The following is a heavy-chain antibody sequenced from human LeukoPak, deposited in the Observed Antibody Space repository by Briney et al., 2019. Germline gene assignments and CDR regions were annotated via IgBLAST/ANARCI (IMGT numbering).Heavy chain of an antibody. CDR2: ISGGGTTI. CDR1: GFTLTSCE. CDR3: ASLDAGSGSWLMGENWSDL. V-gene: IGHV3-48*03. D-gene: IGHD3-10*01. J-gene: IGHJ5*02. Sequence: PGGSLRLSCAASGFTLTSCEMNWVRQTPGKGLEWVSFISGGGTTIYYADSVKGRFTISRDNAKKSLYLQRNSLRAEDTAVYYCASLDAGSGSWLMGENWSDLWGQGALVTVSS.